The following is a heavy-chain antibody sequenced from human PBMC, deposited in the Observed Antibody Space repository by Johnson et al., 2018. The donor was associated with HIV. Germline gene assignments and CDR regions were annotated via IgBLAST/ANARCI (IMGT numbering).Heavy chain of an antibody. CDR2: ISDSGGRT. D-gene: IGHD3-22*01. CDR1: GFTVSSNY. CDR3: AKRLGYDSRGDQFDI. J-gene: IGHJ3*02. Sequence: VHLVESGGGLVQPGGSLRLSCAASGFTVSSNYMNWVRQAPGKGLEWVSGISDSGGRTDYADSVKGRYTISRDNSKNTLSLKMNSLSVEDTAIYYCAKRLGYDSRGDQFDIWGQGTMVTDSS. V-gene: IGHV3-23*04.